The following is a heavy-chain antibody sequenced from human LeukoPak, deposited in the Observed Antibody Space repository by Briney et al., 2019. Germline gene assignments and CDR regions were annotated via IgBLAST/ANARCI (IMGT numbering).Heavy chain of an antibody. D-gene: IGHD4-11*01. Sequence: SETLSLTCTVSSVSISSYYWSWIRQPAGKGLEWIGRVYTSGSTDYNPSLKSRVTMSVDTSKNQFSLKLSSVTAADTAVYYCARTYSNYVDYWGQGTLVTVSS. CDR1: SVSISSYY. J-gene: IGHJ4*02. V-gene: IGHV4-4*07. CDR2: VYTSGST. CDR3: ARTYSNYVDY.